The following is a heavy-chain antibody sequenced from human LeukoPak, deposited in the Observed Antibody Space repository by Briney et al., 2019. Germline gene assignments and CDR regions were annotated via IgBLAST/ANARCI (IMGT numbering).Heavy chain of an antibody. CDR3: ARENYCTNGVCWAFDP. CDR2: IYYTGSS. Sequence: SETLSLTCAVYGGSFSGYYWGWIRQPPGKGLEWIGNIYYTGSSSYNSSLKSRVTISVDTSKNQFSLQLSSVTAADTAVYYCARENYCTNGVCWAFDPWGQGTLVTVSS. D-gene: IGHD2-8*01. J-gene: IGHJ5*02. CDR1: GGSFSGYY. V-gene: IGHV4-34*01.